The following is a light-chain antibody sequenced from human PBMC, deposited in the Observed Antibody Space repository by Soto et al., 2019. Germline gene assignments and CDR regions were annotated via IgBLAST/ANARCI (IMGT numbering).Light chain of an antibody. CDR1: QSLVYSDGNTY. CDR2: KVS. CDR3: MQGTHWPPGGVT. J-gene: IGKJ3*01. V-gene: IGKV2-30*01. Sequence: DVVMTQSPLSLPVTLGQPASISCRSSQSLVYSDGNTYLNWFQQRPGQSPRRLIYKVSNRDSGVPDRVSGSGSGTDFTLKISRVEAEDVGVYYCMQGTHWPPGGVTFGPGTKVDIK.